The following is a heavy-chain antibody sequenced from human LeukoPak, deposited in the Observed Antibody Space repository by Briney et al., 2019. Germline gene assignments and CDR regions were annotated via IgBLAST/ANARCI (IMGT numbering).Heavy chain of an antibody. CDR3: ARTTEGYAGGPGYSYYYYMDV. V-gene: IGHV4-34*01. CDR2: INHSGST. D-gene: IGHD5-12*01. Sequence: SETLSLTCAVYGGSFSGYYWSWIRQPPGKGLEWIGEINHSGSTNYNPSLKSRVTISVDTSKNQVSLKLRSVTAADTAVYYCARTTEGYAGGPGYSYYYYMDVWGKGTTVTISS. J-gene: IGHJ6*03. CDR1: GGSFSGYY.